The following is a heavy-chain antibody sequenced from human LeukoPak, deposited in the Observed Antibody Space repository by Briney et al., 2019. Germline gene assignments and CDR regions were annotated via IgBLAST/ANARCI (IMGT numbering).Heavy chain of an antibody. V-gene: IGHV4-30-2*01. CDR1: GGSISSGGYY. D-gene: IGHD4-11*01. Sequence: SETLSLTCTVSGGSISSGGYYWSWIRQPPGKGLEWIGYIYHSGSTYYNPSLKSRVTMSVDTSKNQFSLKLSSVTAADTAVYYCARNRGSTVTTDPYYYYYMDVWGKGATVTVSS. CDR2: IYHSGST. J-gene: IGHJ6*03. CDR3: ARNRGSTVTTDPYYYYYMDV.